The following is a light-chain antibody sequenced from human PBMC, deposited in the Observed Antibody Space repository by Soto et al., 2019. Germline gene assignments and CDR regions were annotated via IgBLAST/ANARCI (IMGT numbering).Light chain of an antibody. CDR3: QQANSYQLA. CDR1: QPISSW. V-gene: IGKV1-12*01. Sequence: DIPMTQSPSSVYASVGDRVTINCRASQPISSWLAWYQQKPGKAPTLLIYGASNLQDGVPSRFSGSGSGTDFVLTVSSLQPEDFATYYCQQANSYQLAFGGGTKVDIK. CDR2: GAS. J-gene: IGKJ4*01.